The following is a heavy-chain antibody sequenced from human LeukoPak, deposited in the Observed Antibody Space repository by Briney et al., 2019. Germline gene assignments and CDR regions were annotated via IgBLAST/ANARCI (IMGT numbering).Heavy chain of an antibody. CDR2: INHSGST. J-gene: IGHJ4*02. CDR3: ARGRCSSTSCYGAFDY. CDR1: GGSSSGYY. V-gene: IGHV4-34*01. Sequence: PSETLSLTCAVYGGSSSGYYWSWIRQPPGKGLEWIGEINHSGSTNYNPSLKSRVTISVDTSKNQFSLKLSSVTAADTAVYYCARGRCSSTSCYGAFDYWGQGTLVTVSS. D-gene: IGHD2-2*01.